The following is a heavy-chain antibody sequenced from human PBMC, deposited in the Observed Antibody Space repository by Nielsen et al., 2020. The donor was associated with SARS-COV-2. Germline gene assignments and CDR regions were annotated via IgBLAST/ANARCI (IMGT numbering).Heavy chain of an antibody. CDR3: AKDRRPCWP. CDR2: IKQDGSEK. Sequence: GESLKISCAASGFTFSSYWMSWVRQAPGKGLEWVANIKQDGSEKYYVDSVKGRFTISRDNAKNSLYLQMNSLRAEDTAVYYCAKDRRPCWPWGQGTLVTVSS. V-gene: IGHV3-7*03. CDR1: GFTFSSYW. J-gene: IGHJ5*02.